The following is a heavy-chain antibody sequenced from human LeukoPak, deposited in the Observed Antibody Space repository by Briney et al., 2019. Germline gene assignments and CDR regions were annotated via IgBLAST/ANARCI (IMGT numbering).Heavy chain of an antibody. V-gene: IGHV4-39*01. Sequence: PSETLSLTCTVSGGSISSSSYYWGWIRQPPGKGLEWIGSIYYSGSTYYNPSLKSRVTTSVDTSKSQFSLMLSSVTTADTALYYCARYASGSYYWFDPWGQGTLVTVSS. CDR1: GGSISSSSYY. CDR2: IYYSGST. CDR3: ARYASGSYYWFDP. D-gene: IGHD3-10*01. J-gene: IGHJ5*02.